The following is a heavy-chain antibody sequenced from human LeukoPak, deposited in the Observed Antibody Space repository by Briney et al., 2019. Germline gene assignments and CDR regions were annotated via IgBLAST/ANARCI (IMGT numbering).Heavy chain of an antibody. CDR1: GFTFSNAW. V-gene: IGHV3-15*01. Sequence: PGGSLRLSCAASGFTFSNAWMNWVRQAPGKGLEWVGRMKSNPDGGATDYAGPVKGRFTISRDDSKNTVYLQINSLKTEDTAVYYCATGGYFFDYWGQGTLVTVSS. CDR2: MKSNPDGGAT. J-gene: IGHJ4*02. CDR3: ATGGYFFDY.